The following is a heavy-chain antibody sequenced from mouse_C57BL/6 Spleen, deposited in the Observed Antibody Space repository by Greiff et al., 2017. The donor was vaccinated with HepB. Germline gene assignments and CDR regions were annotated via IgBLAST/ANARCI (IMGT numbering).Heavy chain of an antibody. J-gene: IGHJ1*03. D-gene: IGHD1-1*01. CDR3: ARPFHYYGSSYWYFDV. CDR1: GYTFTSYW. CDR2: IYPSDSET. V-gene: IGHV1-61*01. Sequence: VQLQQPGAELVRPGSSMKLSCKASGYTFTSYWMDWVKQRPGQGLEWIGNIYPSDSETHYNQKFKDKATLTVDKSSSTAYMQLSSLTSEDSAVYYCARPFHYYGSSYWYFDVWGTGTTVTVSS.